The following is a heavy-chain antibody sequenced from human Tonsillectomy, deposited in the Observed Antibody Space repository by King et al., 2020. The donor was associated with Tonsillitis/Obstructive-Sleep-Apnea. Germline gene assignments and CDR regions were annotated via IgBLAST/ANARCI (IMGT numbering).Heavy chain of an antibody. CDR1: GFTFSTYA. CDR2: ISGSGAIT. Sequence: VQLVESGGGLIQPGGSLRLSCAASGFTFSTYAMSWVRQAPGRGLEWVSGISGSGAITDYADSVKGRFSFSRDNSKNARDLQMNSLRAEDTAVYYCARGRSCGGSCYTLLDSWGQGTLVTVSS. J-gene: IGHJ4*02. V-gene: IGHV3-23*04. CDR3: ARGRSCGGSCYTLLDS. D-gene: IGHD2-21*01.